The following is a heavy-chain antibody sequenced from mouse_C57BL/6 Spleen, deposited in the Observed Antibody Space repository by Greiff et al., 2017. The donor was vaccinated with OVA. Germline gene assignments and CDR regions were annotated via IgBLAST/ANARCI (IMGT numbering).Heavy chain of an antibody. J-gene: IGHJ1*03. V-gene: IGHV1-82*01. Sequence: QVQLQQSGPELVKPGASVKISCKASGYAFSSSWMNWVKQRPGKGLEWIGRIYPGDGDTNYNGKFKGKATLTADKSSSTAYMQLSSLTSEDSAVYFCAGAYYSNYWYFDVWGTGTTVTVSS. CDR3: AGAYYSNYWYFDV. D-gene: IGHD2-5*01. CDR1: GYAFSSSW. CDR2: IYPGDGDT.